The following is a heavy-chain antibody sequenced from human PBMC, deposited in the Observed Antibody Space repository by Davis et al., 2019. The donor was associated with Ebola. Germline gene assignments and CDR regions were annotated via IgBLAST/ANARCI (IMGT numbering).Heavy chain of an antibody. CDR2: IIPIFGTA. CDR3: AGALYCSSTSCYPGDPNYYYYYGMDV. D-gene: IGHD2-2*01. Sequence: SVKVSCKASGGTFSSYAISWVRQAPGQGLEWMGGIIPIFGTANYAQKFQGRVTITADESTSTAYMELSSLRSEDTAVYYCAGALYCSSTSCYPGDPNYYYYYGMDVWGQGTTVTVSS. V-gene: IGHV1-69*13. J-gene: IGHJ6*02. CDR1: GGTFSSYA.